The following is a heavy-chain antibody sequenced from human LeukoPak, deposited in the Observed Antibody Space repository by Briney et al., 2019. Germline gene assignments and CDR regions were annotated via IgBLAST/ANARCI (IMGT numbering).Heavy chain of an antibody. CDR2: IYYSGST. CDR3: ASWRGVYSGYDIDY. J-gene: IGHJ4*02. D-gene: IGHD5-12*01. CDR1: GGSISSYY. Sequence: SETLSLTCTVSGGSISSYYWSWIRQPPGKGLEWIGYIYYSGSTYYNPSLKSRVTISVDTSKNQFSLKLSSVTAADTAVYYCASWRGVYSGYDIDYWGQGTLVTVSS. V-gene: IGHV4-59*12.